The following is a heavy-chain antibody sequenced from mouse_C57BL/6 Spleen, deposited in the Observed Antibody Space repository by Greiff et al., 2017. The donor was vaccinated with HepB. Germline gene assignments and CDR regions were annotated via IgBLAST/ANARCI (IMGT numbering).Heavy chain of an antibody. V-gene: IGHV2-2*01. CDR2: IWSGGST. D-gene: IGHD2-4*01. CDR1: GFSLTSYG. J-gene: IGHJ3*01. Sequence: QVQLKESGPGLVQPSQSLSITCTVSGFSLTSYGVHWVRQSPGKGLEWLGVIWSGGSTDYNAAFISRLSISKDKSKSHVFFKMNSLQADDTAIYYCASLYYDYDRFAYWGQGTLVTVSA. CDR3: ASLYYDYDRFAY.